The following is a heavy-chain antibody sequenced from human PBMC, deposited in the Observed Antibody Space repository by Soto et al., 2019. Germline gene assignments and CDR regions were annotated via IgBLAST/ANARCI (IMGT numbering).Heavy chain of an antibody. CDR2: IGTTDDT. J-gene: IGHJ6*02. D-gene: IGHD6-6*01. CDR1: GFTFSRYD. CDR3: ARGGYSGSDYYYYGMDV. Sequence: EVQLVESGGGLVQPGGSLRLSCAASGFTFSRYDMHWVRQATGKGLEWVSAIGTTDDTYYPGSVKGRFTISRENAKNSLYLQMNSLRAGDTAVYYCARGGYSGSDYYYYGMDVWGQGTTVTVSS. V-gene: IGHV3-13*01.